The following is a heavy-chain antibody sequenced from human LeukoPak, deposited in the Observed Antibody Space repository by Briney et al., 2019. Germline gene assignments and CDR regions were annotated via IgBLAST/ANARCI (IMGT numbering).Heavy chain of an antibody. D-gene: IGHD1-7*01. Sequence: GESLKISCKGSGYTFNSFWVAWVRQTPDKGLEWMGVIYPGDSETRYRPSLQGQVTISADKSISTAYLQWSSLKASDTAMYYCARHPLSANNWNYGPQYYFDYWGQGTLVTVSS. CDR1: GYTFNSFW. CDR3: ARHPLSANNWNYGPQYYFDY. CDR2: IYPGDSET. J-gene: IGHJ4*02. V-gene: IGHV5-51*01.